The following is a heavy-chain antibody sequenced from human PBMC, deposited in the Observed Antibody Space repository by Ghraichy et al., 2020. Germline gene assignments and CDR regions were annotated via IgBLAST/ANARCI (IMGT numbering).Heavy chain of an antibody. Sequence: SETLSLTCAVYGGSFSGYYWSWIRQPPGKGLEWIGEINHSGSTNYNPSLKSRVTISVDTSKNQFSLKLSSVTAADTAVYYCARLQGYSYPPGYRYYYGMDVWGQGTTVTVSS. D-gene: IGHD5-18*01. CDR3: ARLQGYSYPPGYRYYYGMDV. J-gene: IGHJ6*02. CDR2: INHSGST. CDR1: GGSFSGYY. V-gene: IGHV4-34*01.